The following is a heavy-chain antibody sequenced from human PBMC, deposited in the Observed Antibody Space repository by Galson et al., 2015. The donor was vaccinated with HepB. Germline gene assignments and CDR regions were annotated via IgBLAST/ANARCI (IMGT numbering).Heavy chain of an antibody. V-gene: IGHV3-7*03. CDR1: GFTFSTYA. Sequence: SLRLSCAASGFTFSTYAMSWVRQAPGKGLEWVANIKQDGSEKYYVDSVKGRFTISRDNAKNSLYLQMNSLRAEDTAVYYCAREVTIFGSRHFDYWGQGTLVTVSS. CDR3: AREVTIFGSRHFDY. CDR2: IKQDGSEK. D-gene: IGHD3-3*01. J-gene: IGHJ4*02.